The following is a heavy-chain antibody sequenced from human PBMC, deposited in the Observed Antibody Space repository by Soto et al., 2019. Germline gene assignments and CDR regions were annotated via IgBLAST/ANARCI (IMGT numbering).Heavy chain of an antibody. CDR1: GFTFDNYA. V-gene: IGHV3-48*04. Sequence: EVQLVESGGGLVQPGGYLRLSCVASGFTFDNYAMNWVRQAPGKGLEWLSWISVVSYDIDYSDSVNGRFTISRDNAKNSLYRPLNRLKAEDPAVYYCARDHLGAVDYWGQGPLVTVTS. CDR2: ISVVSYDI. D-gene: IGHD3-16*01. CDR3: ARDHLGAVDY. J-gene: IGHJ4*02.